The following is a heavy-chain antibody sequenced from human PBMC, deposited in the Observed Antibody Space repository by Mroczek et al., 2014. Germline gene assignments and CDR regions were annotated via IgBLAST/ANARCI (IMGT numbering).Heavy chain of an antibody. J-gene: IGHJ4*02. CDR1: GGSFSGYY. CDR2: INHSGST. Sequence: QVQLQQWGAGLLKPSETLSLTCAVYGGSFSGYYWSWIRQPPGKGLEWIGEINHSGSTNYNPSLKSRVTISVDTSKNQFSLKLSSVTAADTAVYYCARLRRERFLEWLLIGGSFDYWGQGTLVTVSS. V-gene: IGHV4-34*01. CDR3: ARLRRERFLEWLLIGGSFDY. D-gene: IGHD3-3*01.